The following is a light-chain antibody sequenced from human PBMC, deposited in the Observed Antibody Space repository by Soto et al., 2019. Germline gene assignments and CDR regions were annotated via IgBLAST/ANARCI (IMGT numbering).Light chain of an antibody. CDR2: DAS. J-gene: IGKJ1*01. CDR3: HQYGSSPQT. CDR1: QSVSSH. Sequence: EIVLTRSPGTLSLSPGERATLSCRASQSVSSHLAWYQHKPGQAPRLLFYDASNRATGIPARFSGSGSGTDFTLTIYRLEPEDFAVYYCHQYGSSPQTFGQGTKVDI. V-gene: IGKV3-20*01.